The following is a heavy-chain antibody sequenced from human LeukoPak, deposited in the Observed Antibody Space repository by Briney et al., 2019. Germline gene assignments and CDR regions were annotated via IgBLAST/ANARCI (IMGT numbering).Heavy chain of an antibody. J-gene: IGHJ6*02. CDR3: ARGPSATADYDFWSGYVDEYGMDV. V-gene: IGHV4-30-2*01. CDR2: IYHSGST. CDR1: GGSISSGGYS. D-gene: IGHD3-3*01. Sequence: PSETLSLTCAVSGGSISSGGYSWSWIRQPPGKGLEWIGYIYHSGSTYYNPSLKSRVTISVDTSKNQFSLKLSSVTAADTAVYYCARGPSATADYDFWSGYVDEYGMDVWGQGTTVTVSS.